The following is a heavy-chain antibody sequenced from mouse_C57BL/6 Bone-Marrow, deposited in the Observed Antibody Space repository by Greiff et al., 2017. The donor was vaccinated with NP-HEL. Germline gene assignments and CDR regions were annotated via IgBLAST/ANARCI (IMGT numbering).Heavy chain of an antibody. Sequence: EVQLQQSGAELVRPGASVKLSCTASGFNITDDYMHWVKQRPEQGLEWIGWIDPENGDTEYASKFQGKATITADTSSNTAYLQLSSLTSEDTAVYYCTTDDYGSSSYWYFDVWGTGTTVTVSS. D-gene: IGHD1-1*01. CDR3: TTDDYGSSSYWYFDV. V-gene: IGHV14-4*01. CDR1: GFNITDDY. J-gene: IGHJ1*03. CDR2: IDPENGDT.